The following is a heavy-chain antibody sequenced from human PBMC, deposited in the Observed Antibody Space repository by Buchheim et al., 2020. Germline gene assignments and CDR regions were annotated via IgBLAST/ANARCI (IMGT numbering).Heavy chain of an antibody. CDR3: ASSNMITSGGVTHMDV. D-gene: IGHD3-16*01. Sequence: QLQLQESGSGLVKPSQTLSLTCAVSGGSISSGGYSWSWIRQPPGKGLEWIGYIYHSGSTYYNPSLKSRVTISVDRSKNQFSLKLSSVTAADTAVYYCASSNMITSGGVTHMDVWGQGTT. V-gene: IGHV4-30-2*01. J-gene: IGHJ6*02. CDR2: IYHSGST. CDR1: GGSISSGGYS.